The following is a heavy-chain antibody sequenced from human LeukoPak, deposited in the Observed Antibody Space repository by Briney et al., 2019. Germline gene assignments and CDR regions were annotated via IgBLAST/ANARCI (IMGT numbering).Heavy chain of an antibody. D-gene: IGHD3-22*01. Sequence: ASVKVSCKASGYTFTSYYMHWVRQAPGQGLEWMGIINPSGGSTSYAQKFQGRVTMTRDTSTSTVYMELSSLRSEDTAVYYCAREMRYHDSSGYTPLDYWGQGTLVTVSS. CDR2: INPSGGST. CDR1: GYTFTSYY. CDR3: AREMRYHDSSGYTPLDY. V-gene: IGHV1-46*01. J-gene: IGHJ4*02.